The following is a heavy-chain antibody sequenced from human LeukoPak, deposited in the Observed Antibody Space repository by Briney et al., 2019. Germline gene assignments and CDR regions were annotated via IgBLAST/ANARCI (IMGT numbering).Heavy chain of an antibody. CDR1: GYTFTSYA. V-gene: IGHV7-4-1*02. CDR2: INTNTGNP. J-gene: IGHJ4*02. Sequence: ASVKVSCKASGYTFTSYAMNWVRQAPGQGLEWMGWINTNTGNPTYAQGFTGRFVFSLDTSVSTAYLQISSLKAEDTAVYYCARESVVGATAFFIVHFDYWGQGTLVTVSS. CDR3: ARESVVGATAFFIVHFDY. D-gene: IGHD1-26*01.